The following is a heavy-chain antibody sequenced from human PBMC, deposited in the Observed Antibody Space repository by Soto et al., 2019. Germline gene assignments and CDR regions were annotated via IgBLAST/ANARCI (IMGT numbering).Heavy chain of an antibody. V-gene: IGHV1-69*13. Sequence: ASVKVSCKASGGTFSRYAFSWVRQAPGQGLEWMGGIVPIYGTRGFAQKFQGRLTITADEPTRTAYMELSSLRSEDTAMYYCARDLDYYGSGSHYYYGMGVWGQGTTVTVS. J-gene: IGHJ6*02. CDR1: GGTFSRYA. D-gene: IGHD3-10*01. CDR3: ARDLDYYGSGSHYYYGMGV. CDR2: IVPIYGTR.